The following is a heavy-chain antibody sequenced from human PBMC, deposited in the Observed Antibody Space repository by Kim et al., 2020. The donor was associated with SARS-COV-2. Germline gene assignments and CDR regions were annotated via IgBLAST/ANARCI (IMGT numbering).Heavy chain of an antibody. Sequence: PVKGRFTISRDDSKNTLYLQMNSLKTEDTAVYYCTTTLYYDSSGPRRADYWGQGTLVTVSS. CDR3: TTTLYYDSSGPRRADY. V-gene: IGHV3-15*01. J-gene: IGHJ4*02. D-gene: IGHD3-22*01.